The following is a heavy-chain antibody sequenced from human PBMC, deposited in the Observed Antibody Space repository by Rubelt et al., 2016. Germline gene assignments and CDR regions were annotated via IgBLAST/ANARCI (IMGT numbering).Heavy chain of an antibody. CDR1: GYSISSGYY. V-gene: IGHV4-38-2*02. J-gene: IGHJ6*03. CDR3: ARTVGDYYYYMDV. Sequence: QVQLQESGPGLVKPSETLSLTCTVSGYSISSGYYWGWIRQPPGKGLEWIGSIYYSGSTYYNPSLNSRVTISVDTSKNQFSLKLSSVTAADTAVYYCARTVGDYYYYMDVWGKGTTVTVSS. CDR2: IYYSGST. D-gene: IGHD4-11*01.